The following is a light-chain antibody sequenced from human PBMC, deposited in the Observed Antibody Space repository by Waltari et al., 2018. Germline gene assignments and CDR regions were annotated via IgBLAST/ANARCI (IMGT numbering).Light chain of an antibody. CDR3: SSYTSSSTGV. V-gene: IGLV2-14*01. Sequence: QSALTQPASVSGSPGQSITISCTGTSSDVGGYTYVSWYQQHPGKAPKLMIYDVSKRPSGVSNRFSGSKSGNTASLTISGLQAEDEADYYCSSYTSSSTGVFGGGTKLTVL. J-gene: IGLJ2*01. CDR2: DVS. CDR1: SSDVGGYTY.